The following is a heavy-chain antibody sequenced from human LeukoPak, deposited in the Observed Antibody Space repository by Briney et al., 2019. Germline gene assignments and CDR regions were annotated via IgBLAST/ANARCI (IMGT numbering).Heavy chain of an antibody. Sequence: GRSLRLSCAASGFTFDDYAMHWVRQAPAKGLDWVSGISWNSGSIGYADSVKGRFTISRDNAKNSLYLQMNSLRAEDMALYYCAKDGGSGLDYWGQGTLVTVSS. D-gene: IGHD6-19*01. V-gene: IGHV3-9*03. CDR3: AKDGGSGLDY. CDR1: GFTFDDYA. CDR2: ISWNSGSI. J-gene: IGHJ4*02.